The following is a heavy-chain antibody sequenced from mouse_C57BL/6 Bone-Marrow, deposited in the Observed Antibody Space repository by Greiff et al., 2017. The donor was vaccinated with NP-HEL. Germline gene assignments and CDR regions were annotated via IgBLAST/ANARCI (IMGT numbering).Heavy chain of an antibody. V-gene: IGHV1-39*01. Sequence: EVQLQQSGPELVKPGASVKISCKASGYSFTDYDMNWVKQSNGKSLEWIGVINPNYGTTSYNQKFKGKAILTVDQSSSPAYMQLNRLTSEDSAVYYYARRSYYGSRVDWSFDVWGPGTTVTVSS. CDR1: GYSFTDYD. CDR2: INPNYGTT. J-gene: IGHJ1*01. D-gene: IGHD1-1*01. CDR3: ARRSYYGSRVDWSFDV.